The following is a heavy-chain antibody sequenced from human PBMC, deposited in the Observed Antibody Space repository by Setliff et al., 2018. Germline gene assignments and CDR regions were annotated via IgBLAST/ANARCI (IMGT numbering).Heavy chain of an antibody. J-gene: IGHJ3*02. Sequence: PSETLSLTCTVSGGSISSSSYYWGWIRQPPGKGLEWIGYIYYSGSTYYNPSLKSRVTISVDTSKNQFSLKLSSVTAADTAVYYCARKLRYFDWLAQDDAFDIWGQGTMVTVSS. CDR3: ARKLRYFDWLAQDDAFDI. V-gene: IGHV4-30-4*08. CDR2: IYYSGST. D-gene: IGHD3-9*01. CDR1: GGSISSSSYY.